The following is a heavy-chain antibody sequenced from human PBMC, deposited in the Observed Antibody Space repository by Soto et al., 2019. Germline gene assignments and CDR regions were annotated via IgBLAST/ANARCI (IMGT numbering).Heavy chain of an antibody. V-gene: IGHV1-18*01. D-gene: IGHD3-10*01. Sequence: QVQLVQSGAEVKKPGASVKVSCKASGYTFINNGINWVRQAPGQGPEWMGWINTYNGNTNYAQKFRDRVNLTTDTSTSTAYMELRSLRSDDTAVYYCARAGAPYGSMTFYDSHFDYWGQGTLVTVSS. J-gene: IGHJ4*02. CDR1: GYTFINNG. CDR3: ARAGAPYGSMTFYDSHFDY. CDR2: INTYNGNT.